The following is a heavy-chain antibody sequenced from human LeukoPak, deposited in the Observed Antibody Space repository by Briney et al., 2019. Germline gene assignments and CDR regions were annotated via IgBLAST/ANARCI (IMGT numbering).Heavy chain of an antibody. J-gene: IGHJ3*02. V-gene: IGHV4-59*01. CDR1: GGSISSYY. CDR2: IYYIGST. Sequence: SETLSLTCTVSGGSISSYYWSWIRQPPGKGLEWIGYIYYIGSTNYNPSLKSRVTISVDTSKNQFSLKLSSVTAADTAVYYCARVSGGYAFDIWGQGTMVTVSS. CDR3: ARVSGGYAFDI. D-gene: IGHD3-16*01.